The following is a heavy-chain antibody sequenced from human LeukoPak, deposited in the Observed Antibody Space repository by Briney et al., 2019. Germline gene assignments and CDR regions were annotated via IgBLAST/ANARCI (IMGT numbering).Heavy chain of an antibody. CDR3: ARARSGYGDYFDY. Sequence: SETLSLTCTVSGGSISSSGYSWGWIRQPAGKGLEWIGSIYYSGSTYYNPPLKSRVTISVDTSKNQFSLKLSSVTAADTAVYYCARARSGYGDYFDYWGQGTLVTVSS. J-gene: IGHJ4*02. D-gene: IGHD4-17*01. CDR1: GGSISSSGYS. CDR2: IYYSGST. V-gene: IGHV4-39*07.